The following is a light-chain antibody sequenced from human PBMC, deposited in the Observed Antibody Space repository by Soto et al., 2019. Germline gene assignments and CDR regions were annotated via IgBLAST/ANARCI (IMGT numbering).Light chain of an antibody. V-gene: IGLV1-40*01. CDR1: TSNIGSGYD. Sequence: QSVLTQPPSVSGAPGQTVTISCTGSTSNIGSGYDVHWYQQPPGAALKLLIYGNNKRPSGVPDRFSGSKSDTSGSLVITGLQPEDEADYYCQSYDNMVSPFNYVFGTGTKVTVL. CDR2: GNN. CDR3: QSYDNMVSPFNYV. J-gene: IGLJ1*01.